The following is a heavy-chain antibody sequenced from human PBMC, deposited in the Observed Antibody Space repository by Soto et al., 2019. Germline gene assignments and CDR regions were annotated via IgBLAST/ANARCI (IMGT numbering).Heavy chain of an antibody. CDR1: GFTFSSFT. CDR2: ISGSGGGT. D-gene: IGHD2-21*02. J-gene: IGHJ6*02. CDR3: AKVAIGDSNYYGMDV. Sequence: EVQLLESGGGLVQPGGSLRLSCAASGFTFSSFTMNWVRQAPGKALEWVSGISGSGGGTDYADSVKGRFTISRDNSENTLFLQMNSLRAEDTAVYYCAKVAIGDSNYYGMDVWGRGTTVTVSS. V-gene: IGHV3-23*01.